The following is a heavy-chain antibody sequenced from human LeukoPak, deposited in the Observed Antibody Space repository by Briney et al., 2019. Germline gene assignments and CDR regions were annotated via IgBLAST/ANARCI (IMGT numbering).Heavy chain of an antibody. CDR3: ARVAPLAAHAFDY. J-gene: IGHJ4*02. Sequence: APVKVSCKASGYTFTGYYMHWVRQAPGQGLEWMGWISAYNGNTNYAQKLQGRVTMTTDTSTSTAYMELRSLRSDDTAVYYCARVAPLAAHAFDYWGQGTLVTVSS. D-gene: IGHD6-6*01. CDR2: ISAYNGNT. V-gene: IGHV1-18*04. CDR1: GYTFTGYY.